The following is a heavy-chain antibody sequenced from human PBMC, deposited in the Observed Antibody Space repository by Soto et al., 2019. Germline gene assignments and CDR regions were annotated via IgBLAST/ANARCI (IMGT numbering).Heavy chain of an antibody. CDR3: ASLVVAANPGDAFDI. J-gene: IGHJ3*02. CDR2: ISYDGSNK. V-gene: IGHV3-30-3*01. CDR1: GFTFSSYA. D-gene: IGHD2-15*01. Sequence: QVQLVESGGGVVQPGRSLRLSCAASGFTFSSYAMHWVRQAPGKGLEWVAVISYDGSNKYYADSVKGRFTISRDNSKNTRYLQRNGLSAEDTAVYYCASLVVAANPGDAFDIWGQWTMVTVSS.